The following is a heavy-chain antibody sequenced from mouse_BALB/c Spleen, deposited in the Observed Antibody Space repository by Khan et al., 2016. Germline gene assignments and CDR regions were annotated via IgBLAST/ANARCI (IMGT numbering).Heavy chain of an antibody. CDR2: IDPANVNT. CDR1: GFNIKDTY. CDR3: TREGYYPY. D-gene: IGHD2-3*01. J-gene: IGHJ2*01. Sequence: VRLQQSGAELVKSGASVKLSCTASGFNIKDTYMHWVKQRPEQGLEWIGRIDPANVNTKYDPKFQGKATITADTSSNTAYLQLSSLTSEDTAVYYCTREGYYPYWGQGTTLTVSS. V-gene: IGHV14-3*02.